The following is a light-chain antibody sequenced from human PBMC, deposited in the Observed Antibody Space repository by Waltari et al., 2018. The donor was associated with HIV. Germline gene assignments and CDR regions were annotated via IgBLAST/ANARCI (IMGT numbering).Light chain of an antibody. V-gene: IGKV4-1*01. CDR2: WAS. Sequence: DIVMTQSPASLAVSLGERATINCKSSQSVFYSSNNKNYLAWYQQKPGQPPKLLIYWASTRESGVPDRFSGSGSGTDFTLTISSLQAEDVAVYYCQQYYSTPIAFGPGTKVHIK. CDR1: QSVFYSSNNKNY. CDR3: QQYYSTPIA. J-gene: IGKJ3*01.